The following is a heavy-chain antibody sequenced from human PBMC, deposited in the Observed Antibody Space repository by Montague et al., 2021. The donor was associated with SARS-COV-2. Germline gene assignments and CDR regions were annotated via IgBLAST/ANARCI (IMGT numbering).Heavy chain of an antibody. D-gene: IGHD2-15*01. CDR3: AKGGCSGGSCYLYNWFDP. CDR1: GFTFSSYA. CDR2: IYSGYPNT. Sequence: SLRLSCAASGFTFSSYAMSWARQAPGKGLEWVSVIYSGYPNTYYADSVKGRFTISRDNSKNTLYLQMSSLRAEDTAVYYCAKGGCSGGSCYLYNWFDPWGQGTLVTVSS. V-gene: IGHV3-23*03. J-gene: IGHJ5*02.